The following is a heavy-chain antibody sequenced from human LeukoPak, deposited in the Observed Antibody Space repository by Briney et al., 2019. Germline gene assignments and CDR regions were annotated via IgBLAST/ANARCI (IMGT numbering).Heavy chain of an antibody. Sequence: GGSLRLSCAASGFTFSNTWMSWVRQAPGKGLEWVGRIKSKTDGGTTDYAAPVKGRFTISRDDSKNTLYLQMNSLKTEDTAVYYCTTLVEYYYDSSGYPSDYWGQGTLVTVSS. CDR1: GFTFSNTW. CDR3: TTLVEYYYDSSGYPSDY. V-gene: IGHV3-15*01. J-gene: IGHJ4*02. D-gene: IGHD3-22*01. CDR2: IKSKTDGGTT.